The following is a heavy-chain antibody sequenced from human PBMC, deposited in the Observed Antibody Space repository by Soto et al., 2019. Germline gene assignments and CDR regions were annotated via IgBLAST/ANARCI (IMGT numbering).Heavy chain of an antibody. CDR2: IHSDGST. Sequence: GGSLRLSCSVAGFTVSDSMSWVRQAPGKGLECVSFIHSDGSTHYTDSVRGRFTISRDNSKNTLYLQMDRLRVDDTAVYFCARDASGPFDYWGQGTLVTAPQ. V-gene: IGHV3-53*01. D-gene: IGHD6-19*01. CDR3: ARDASGPFDY. CDR1: GFTVSDS. J-gene: IGHJ4*02.